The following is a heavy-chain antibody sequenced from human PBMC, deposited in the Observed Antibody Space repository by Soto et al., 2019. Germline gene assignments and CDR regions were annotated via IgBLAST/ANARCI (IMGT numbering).Heavy chain of an antibody. J-gene: IGHJ6*02. D-gene: IGHD2-15*01. CDR2: IWYDGSNK. V-gene: IGHV3-33*01. CDR3: ARDPPICSGASRYSEGGTDYGMDV. Sequence: GGSLRLSCAASGFTFSSYGMHWVRQAPGKGLEWVAVIWYDGSNKYYADSVKGRFTISRDNSKNTLYLQMNSLRAEDTAVYYCARDPPICSGASRYSEGGTDYGMDVWGQGTMVTVYS. CDR1: GFTFSSYG.